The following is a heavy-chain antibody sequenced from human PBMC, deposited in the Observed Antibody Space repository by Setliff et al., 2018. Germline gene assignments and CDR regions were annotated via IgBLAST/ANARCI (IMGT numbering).Heavy chain of an antibody. D-gene: IGHD3-3*01. CDR3: TRAEIFGVGIFDY. Sequence: LSLTCTVSGGSISSHYWSWIRQPPGKGLEWVGFIRSKAYGGTTEYAASVKGRFTISRDDSKSIAYLQMNSLKTEDTAVYYCTRAEIFGVGIFDYWGQGTLVTVSS. V-gene: IGHV3-49*03. CDR2: IRSKAYGGTT. CDR1: GGSISSHY. J-gene: IGHJ4*02.